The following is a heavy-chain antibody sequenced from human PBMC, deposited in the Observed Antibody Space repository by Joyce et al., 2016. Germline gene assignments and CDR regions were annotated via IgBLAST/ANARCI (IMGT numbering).Heavy chain of an antibody. CDR3: ATRGA. CDR2: IYSGTDGT. J-gene: IGHJ6*04. V-gene: IGHV3-53*01. Sequence: VQVVESGGGLIQPGGSLRLSCAVSGFTVSSDFMMWVRQAPGKGLEWVSTIYSGTDGTHYAASVEGRFTISRDNSKNTLSLQMNTLRGEDTARYYCATRGAWGKGTTVTVSS. CDR1: GFTVSSDF.